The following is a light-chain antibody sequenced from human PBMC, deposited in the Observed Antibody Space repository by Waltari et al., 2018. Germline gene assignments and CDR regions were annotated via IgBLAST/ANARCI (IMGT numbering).Light chain of an antibody. Sequence: DIVMTQSPDSLAGSLGERATIHCNPSQSVLYSSNNKNYLAWYQQKPGQPPKLLIYWASTRESGVPDRFSGSGSGTDFTLTISSLQAEDVAVYYCQQYYNIPWTFGQGTKVEIK. V-gene: IGKV4-1*01. CDR1: QSVLYSSNNKNY. CDR3: QQYYNIPWT. CDR2: WAS. J-gene: IGKJ1*01.